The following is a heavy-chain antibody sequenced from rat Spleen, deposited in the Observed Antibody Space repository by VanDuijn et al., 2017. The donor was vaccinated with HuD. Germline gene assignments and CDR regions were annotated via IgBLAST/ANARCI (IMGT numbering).Heavy chain of an antibody. CDR2: IIYDGSRT. CDR3: ARGGYTTDYFYVGWFAY. Sequence: EVQLVESGGGLVQPGRSLKLSCAASGFTFSDFNMAWVRQSPKKGLEWVATIIYDGSRTFFRDSVKGRFTISRDNAKSTLYVQMNSLRSEDTATYYCARGGYTTDYFYVGWFAYWGQGTLVTVSS. D-gene: IGHD1-6*01. V-gene: IGHV5S10*01. CDR1: GFTFSDFN. J-gene: IGHJ3*01.